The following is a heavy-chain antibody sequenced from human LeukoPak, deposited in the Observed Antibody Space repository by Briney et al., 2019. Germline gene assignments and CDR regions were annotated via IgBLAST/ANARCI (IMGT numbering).Heavy chain of an antibody. D-gene: IGHD3-22*01. Sequence: GGSLRPSCAASGFTFSSYAMSWVRQAPGKGLEWVSAISGSGGSTYYADSVKGRFTISRDNSKNTLYLQMNSLRAEDTAVYYCAKDSTVVVITYFDYWGQGTLVTVSS. CDR2: ISGSGGST. CDR3: AKDSTVVVITYFDY. V-gene: IGHV3-23*01. CDR1: GFTFSSYA. J-gene: IGHJ4*02.